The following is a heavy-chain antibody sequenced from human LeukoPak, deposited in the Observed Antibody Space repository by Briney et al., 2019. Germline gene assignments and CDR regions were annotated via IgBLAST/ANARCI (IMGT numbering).Heavy chain of an antibody. CDR1: GDSINYYY. CDR3: ARGGNYIVAPIY. CDR2: VYYNGSA. Sequence: PSETLSLTCTVSGDSINYYYWSWIRQSPGKGLEWIGYVYYNGSAKYNPSLKSRVTISVDMSKNQFSLNLTSVTAADTALYYCARGGNYIVAPIYWGRGILVTVSS. D-gene: IGHD2-2*02. V-gene: IGHV4-59*01. J-gene: IGHJ4*02.